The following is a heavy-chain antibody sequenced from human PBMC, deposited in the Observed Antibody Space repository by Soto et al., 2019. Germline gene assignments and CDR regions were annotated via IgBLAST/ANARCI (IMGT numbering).Heavy chain of an antibody. CDR1: GYTFTSYY. CDR3: ASGSEVVTAIRDYYYGIDV. J-gene: IGHJ6*02. Sequence: ASVKVSCKVSGYTFTSYYMHWVRQAPGQGLEWMGIINPSGGSTSYAQKFQGRVTMTRDTSTSTVYMELGSLRSEDTAVYYCASGSEVVTAIRDYYYGIDVWGQGPPVTVSS. D-gene: IGHD2-21*02. V-gene: IGHV1-46*01. CDR2: INPSGGST.